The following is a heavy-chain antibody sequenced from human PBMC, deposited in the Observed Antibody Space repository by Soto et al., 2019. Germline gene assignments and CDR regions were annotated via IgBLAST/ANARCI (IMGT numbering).Heavy chain of an antibody. V-gene: IGHV3-23*01. Sequence: GGSLRLSCAASGFTFSSYAMSWVRQAPGKGLEWVSAISGSGGSTYYADSVKGRFTISRDNSKNTLYLQMNSLRAEDTAVYYCAKDPLLSIAARWVSWFDPWGQGTLVTVSS. CDR1: GFTFSSYA. D-gene: IGHD6-6*01. CDR3: AKDPLLSIAARWVSWFDP. CDR2: ISGSGGST. J-gene: IGHJ5*02.